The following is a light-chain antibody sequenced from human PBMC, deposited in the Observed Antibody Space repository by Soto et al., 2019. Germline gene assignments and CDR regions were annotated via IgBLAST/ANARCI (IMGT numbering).Light chain of an antibody. CDR2: DVS. CDR1: SSDVGGYNY. V-gene: IGLV2-14*03. CDR3: SSYTSSSTVV. Sequence: QSALTQPASVSGSPGQSITISCTGTSSDVGGYNYVSWYQQHPGKAPKLMIYDVSNRPSGFSNRFSGSKSGNTAALTISGLQAEDEADYYCSSYTSSSTVVFGGGTTLTVL. J-gene: IGLJ2*01.